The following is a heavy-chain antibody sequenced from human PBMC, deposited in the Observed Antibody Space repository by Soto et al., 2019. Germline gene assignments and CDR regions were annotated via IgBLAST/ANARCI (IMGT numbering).Heavy chain of an antibody. CDR3: ARDSDSSSSSSY. CDR2: IYYSGST. J-gene: IGHJ4*02. D-gene: IGHD6-6*01. V-gene: IGHV4-31*03. Sequence: SETLSLTCTVSGGSFSIGGYYWSCIRQHPGKGLEWIGYIYYSGSTYYNPSLKSRVTISVDTSKNQFSLKLSSVTAADTAVYYCARDSDSSSSSSYWGQGTLVTVSS. CDR1: GGSFSIGGYY.